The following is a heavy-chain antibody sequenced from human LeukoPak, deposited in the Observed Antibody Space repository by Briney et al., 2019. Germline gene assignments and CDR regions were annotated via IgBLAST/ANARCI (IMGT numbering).Heavy chain of an antibody. V-gene: IGHV3-30*18. CDR3: AKSPAGGYSYGPSDY. J-gene: IGHJ4*02. CDR2: ISYDGSNK. CDR1: GFTFSSYG. Sequence: GRSLRLSCAASGFTFSSYGMHWVRQAPGKGLEWVAVISYDGSNKYYADSVKGRFTISRDNSKNTLYLQMNSLRAEDTAVYYCAKSPAGGYSYGPSDYWGQGTLVTVSS. D-gene: IGHD5-18*01.